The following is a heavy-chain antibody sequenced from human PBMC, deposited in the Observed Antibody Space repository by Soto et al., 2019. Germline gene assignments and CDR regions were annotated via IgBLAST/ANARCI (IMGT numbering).Heavy chain of an antibody. CDR1: GFTCISNA. J-gene: IGHJ4*02. CDR3: ANYGGSGSYYTPQSY. Sequence: GSLRLSCAASGFTCISNAVSWVRQTPGKGLEWVSAISGSGGSTYYADSVKGRFTISRDNSKNTLYLQMNSLKAEDTAVYYCANYGGSGSYYTPQSYWGQGTLVTVSS. D-gene: IGHD3-10*01. CDR2: ISGSGGST. V-gene: IGHV3-23*01.